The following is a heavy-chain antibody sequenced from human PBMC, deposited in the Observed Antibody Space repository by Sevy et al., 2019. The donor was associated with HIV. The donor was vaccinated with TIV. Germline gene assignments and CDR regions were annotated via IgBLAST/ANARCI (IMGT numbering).Heavy chain of an antibody. V-gene: IGHV3-7*03. D-gene: IGHD1-26*01. CDR1: GFSFNNFW. CDR3: AREWSWAYFDV. CDR2: IKKDGTEK. Sequence: GGSLRLSCAGSGFSFNNFWMSWVRQAPGKGLEWVANIKKDGTEKYYTDSVKGRFTISRDNDKNSLYLQMNSLRAEDTAVYYCAREWSWAYFDVLGQGALVTVSS. J-gene: IGHJ4*02.